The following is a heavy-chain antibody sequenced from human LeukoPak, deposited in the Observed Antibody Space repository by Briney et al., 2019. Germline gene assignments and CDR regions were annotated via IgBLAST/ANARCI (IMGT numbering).Heavy chain of an antibody. CDR2: IYNSGST. CDR3: ARLHIAVSTLVVDY. CDR1: GVSISIYC. J-gene: IGHJ4*02. D-gene: IGHD2-15*01. V-gene: IGHV4-4*09. Sequence: SETLCLTCVDSGVSISIYCRSCIRQPPGKGLEWIACIYNSGSTNYKPSLTSLVTISVETSNNQSSLTLSSATAANTAVSYCARLHIAVSTLVVDYWGQGTLVTVSS.